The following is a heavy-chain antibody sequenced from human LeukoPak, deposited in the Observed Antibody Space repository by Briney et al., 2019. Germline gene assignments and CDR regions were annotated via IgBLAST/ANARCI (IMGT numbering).Heavy chain of an antibody. J-gene: IGHJ4*02. D-gene: IGHD3-22*01. Sequence: GGSLRLSCAASGFTFNDYYMGWIRQAPGKGLEWVSSISRGGNSLYYADSVRGRFTISRDNANNALHLQMNSLRAEDTAVYYCARVFWETVNTGYYSDFWGQGTLVTVSS. V-gene: IGHV3-11*04. CDR3: ARVFWETVNTGYYSDF. CDR2: ISRGGNSL. CDR1: GFTFNDYY.